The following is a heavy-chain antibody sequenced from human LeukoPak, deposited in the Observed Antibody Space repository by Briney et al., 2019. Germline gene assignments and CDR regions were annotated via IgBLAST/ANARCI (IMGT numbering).Heavy chain of an antibody. CDR3: AKDQGSGSHPTFDY. D-gene: IGHD1-26*01. J-gene: IGHJ4*02. CDR2: ISYDGSNK. CDR1: GFTFSSYG. Sequence: GGSLRLSCAASGFTFSSYGIHWVRQAPGKGLEWVAVISYDGSNKYYADSVKGRFTISRDNSKNTLYLQMNSLRAEDTAVYYCAKDQGSGSHPTFDYWGQGTLVTVSS. V-gene: IGHV3-30*18.